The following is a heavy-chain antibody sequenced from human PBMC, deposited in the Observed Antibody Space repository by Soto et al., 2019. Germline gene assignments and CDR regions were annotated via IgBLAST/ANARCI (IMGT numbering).Heavy chain of an antibody. J-gene: IGHJ6*02. CDR2: INHSGST. Sequence: AVTISLDCVVYGAAFIVRYWSWIRQRPGKGLEWIGEINHSGSTNYNPSLKSRVTISVDTSTNQFSLKLSSVTAADTAVYYCARGVTIFGVVIRNYYHHALPAWGQG. CDR3: ARGVTIFGVVIRNYYHHALPA. V-gene: IGHV4-34*01. D-gene: IGHD3-3*01. CDR1: GAAFIVRY.